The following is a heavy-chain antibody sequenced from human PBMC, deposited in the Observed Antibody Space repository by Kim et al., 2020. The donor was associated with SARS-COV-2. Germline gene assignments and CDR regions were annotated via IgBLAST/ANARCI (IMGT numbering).Heavy chain of an antibody. V-gene: IGHV1-3*01. J-gene: IGHJ4*02. CDR1: GYTLTSYA. D-gene: IGHD2-2*01. Sequence: ASVKVSCKASGYTLTSYAIHWVRQAPGQRFEWMGWINGANDKTKYSEKLQGRLTITKDTSANTAYMNLYSLRSEDTAVYYCARIVSTSSSLRFWGQGTLVTVSS. CDR2: INGANDKT. CDR3: ARIVSTSSSLRF.